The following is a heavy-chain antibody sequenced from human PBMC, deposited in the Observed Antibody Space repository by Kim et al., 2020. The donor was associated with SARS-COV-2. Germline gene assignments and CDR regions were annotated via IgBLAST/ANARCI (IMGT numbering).Heavy chain of an antibody. V-gene: IGHV3-48*03. Sequence: DSARGRFTICRGNAKNSLYLQMNSLRAEDTSIYYCARGTPYSYHSSAYFDSWGQGALVTVSS. CDR3: ARGTPYSYHSSAYFDS. D-gene: IGHD3-22*01. J-gene: IGHJ4*02.